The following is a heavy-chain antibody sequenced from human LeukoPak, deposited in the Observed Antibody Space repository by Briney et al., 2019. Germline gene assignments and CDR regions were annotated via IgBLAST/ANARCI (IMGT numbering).Heavy chain of an antibody. CDR2: INHSGST. J-gene: IGHJ5*02. CDR1: GGSFSGYY. V-gene: IGHV4-34*01. Sequence: PSETLSLTCAVYGGSFSGYYWSWIRQPPGKGLEWIGEINHSGSTNYNPSLKSRVTISVDTSKNQFSLKLSSVTAADTAVYYCAREVAARPGWFDPWGQGTLVTVSS. CDR3: AREVAARPGWFDP. D-gene: IGHD6-6*01.